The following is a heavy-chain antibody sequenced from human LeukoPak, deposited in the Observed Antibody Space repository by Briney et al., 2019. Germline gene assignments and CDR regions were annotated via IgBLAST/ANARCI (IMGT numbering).Heavy chain of an antibody. V-gene: IGHV4-59*01. Sequence: SETLSLTXTVPGGSISSYYWSRIRQPPGKGLEWIGYIYYSGSTNYNPSLKSRVTISVDTSKNQFSLKLSSVTAADTAVYYCARGGYTSYYYYMDVWGEGTTVTVSS. D-gene: IGHD5-18*01. J-gene: IGHJ6*03. CDR1: GGSISSYY. CDR3: ARGGYTSYYYYMDV. CDR2: IYYSGST.